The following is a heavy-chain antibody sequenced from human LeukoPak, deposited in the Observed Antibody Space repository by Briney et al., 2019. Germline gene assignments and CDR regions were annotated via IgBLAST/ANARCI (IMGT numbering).Heavy chain of an antibody. CDR1: GFTFNSYA. Sequence: GGSLRLSGAASGFTFNSYAMSWVRQAPGKGLECVSVISAGGGSTYYADSVKGRFTISRDNSKNTLYLQMNSQRAEDTAVYYCAKDRRELLGNFDYWGQGTLVTVSS. D-gene: IGHD1-26*01. CDR2: ISAGGGST. V-gene: IGHV3-23*01. J-gene: IGHJ4*02. CDR3: AKDRRELLGNFDY.